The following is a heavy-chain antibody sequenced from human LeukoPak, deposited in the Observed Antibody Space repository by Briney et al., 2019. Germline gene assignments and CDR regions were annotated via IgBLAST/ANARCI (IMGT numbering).Heavy chain of an antibody. CDR3: ARVASDTNGWYHFDY. CDR2: IKSGGSA. J-gene: IGHJ4*02. D-gene: IGHD6-19*01. CDR1: GFNVNNNY. V-gene: IGHV3-53*01. Sequence: GGSLRLSCAASGFNVNNNYMGWVRQAPGKGLEWVSFIKSGGSANDADSVKGRFTFSRDNSNNTLYLQMNRLRAEDTAVYFCARVASDTNGWYHFDYWGQGTLVTVSS.